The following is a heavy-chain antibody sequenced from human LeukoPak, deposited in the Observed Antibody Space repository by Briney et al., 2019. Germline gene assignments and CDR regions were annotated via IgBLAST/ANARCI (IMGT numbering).Heavy chain of an antibody. J-gene: IGHJ4*02. Sequence: SETLSLTCNVSGGSISSRTYYWGWIRQPPGKGLEWIGSVYYSGSTYYNPSLKSRVIISVDTSKNQFSLKLSSVTAADTAVYYCARDDRRDGYGSNRYWGQGTLVTVSS. CDR2: VYYSGST. V-gene: IGHV4-39*07. CDR1: GGSISSRTYY. D-gene: IGHD5-24*01. CDR3: ARDDRRDGYGSNRY.